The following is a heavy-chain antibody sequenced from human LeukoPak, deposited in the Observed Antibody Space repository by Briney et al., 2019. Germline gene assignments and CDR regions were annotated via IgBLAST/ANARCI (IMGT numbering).Heavy chain of an antibody. Sequence: ASVTVSCKASGYTFTGYYMHWVRQAPGQGLEWMGWINPNSGGTNYAQKFQGRVTMTRDTSISTAYMELSRLRSDDTAVYYCAREYSSSWYNWFDPWGQGTLVTVSS. CDR1: GYTFTGYY. CDR2: INPNSGGT. D-gene: IGHD6-13*01. V-gene: IGHV1-2*02. CDR3: AREYSSSWYNWFDP. J-gene: IGHJ5*02.